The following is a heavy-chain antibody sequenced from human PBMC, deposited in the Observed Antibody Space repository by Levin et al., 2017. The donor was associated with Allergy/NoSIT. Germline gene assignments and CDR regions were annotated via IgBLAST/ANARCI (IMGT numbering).Heavy chain of an antibody. J-gene: IGHJ4*02. V-gene: IGHV1-2*02. Sequence: GSLRLSCKAAGYTFTDYYMHWVRQAPGQGLEWMGWVNCNSGDTHYAQKFQGRVTMTRDTSITTGYIDLSSLRSDDTALYYCARNDYGDDVQNFDYWGQGTLVTVSS. CDR2: VNCNSGDT. CDR3: ARNDYGDDVQNFDY. CDR1: GYTFTDYY. D-gene: IGHD4-17*01.